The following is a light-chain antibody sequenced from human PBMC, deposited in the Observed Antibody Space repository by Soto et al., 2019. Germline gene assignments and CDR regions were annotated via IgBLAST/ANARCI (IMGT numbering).Light chain of an antibody. Sequence: QSALTQPASVSGSPGQSITISCTGTSSDVGGYNYVSWYQQHPGKAPKLMIYEVSKRPSGVPDRFSGSRSGNTASLTVSGLQAEDEADYYCSSYAGINNFGIFGGGTKVTVL. J-gene: IGLJ2*01. CDR2: EVS. CDR3: SSYAGINNFGI. CDR1: SSDVGGYNY. V-gene: IGLV2-8*01.